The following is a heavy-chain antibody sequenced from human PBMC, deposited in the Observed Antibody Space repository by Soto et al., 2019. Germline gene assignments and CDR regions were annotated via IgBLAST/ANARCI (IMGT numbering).Heavy chain of an antibody. CDR3: VSLYYYSLTQYFDY. J-gene: IGHJ4*02. Sequence: GGSLRLSCAASGFTFSSHGMHWVRQAPGKGLEWVAFISFDGINKYYADSVKGRFTISRDNSKNTLFLQMSSLRAEDTALYYCVSLYYYSLTQYFDYWGQGTLVTVSS. D-gene: IGHD3-16*01. CDR2: ISFDGINK. V-gene: IGHV3-30*03. CDR1: GFTFSSHG.